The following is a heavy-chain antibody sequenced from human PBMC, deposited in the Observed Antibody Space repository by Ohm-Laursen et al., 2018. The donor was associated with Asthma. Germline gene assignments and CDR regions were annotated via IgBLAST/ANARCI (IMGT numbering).Heavy chain of an antibody. Sequence: GSLRLSCTASGFTFSGSAMHWVRQASGKGLEWVGRIRSKANSYATAYAASVKGRFTISRDDSKNTAYLQMNSLKTEDTAVYYCTSQAHGGNSVDYWGQGTLVTVSS. V-gene: IGHV3-73*01. D-gene: IGHD4-23*01. J-gene: IGHJ4*02. CDR2: IRSKANSYAT. CDR1: GFTFSGSA. CDR3: TSQAHGGNSVDY.